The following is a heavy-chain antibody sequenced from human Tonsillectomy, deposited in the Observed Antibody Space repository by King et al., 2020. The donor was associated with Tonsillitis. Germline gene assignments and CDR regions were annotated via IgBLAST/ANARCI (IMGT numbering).Heavy chain of an antibody. CDR3: AGSAATFDC. V-gene: IGHV4-31*03. Sequence: QLQESGPGLVKPSQTLSLTCSVSGGSINTIGYYWSWIRQHPGKGLEWIGYISYSGTTYYNPSLKSRVTISVDTSQNEFSLRLSSVTAADTAVYYCAGSAATFDCWGQGALVAVSS. CDR1: GGSINTIGYY. D-gene: IGHD2-15*01. CDR2: ISYSGTT. J-gene: IGHJ4*02.